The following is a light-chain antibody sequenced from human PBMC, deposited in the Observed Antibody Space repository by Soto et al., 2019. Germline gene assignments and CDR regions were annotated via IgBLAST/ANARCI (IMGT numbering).Light chain of an antibody. CDR2: GAS. CDR1: QSISSTF. Sequence: EIVLTQSPGTLSLSPGERATLSCRASQSISSTFLAWYQHKPGQAPKVVMYGASRRATGIPDRFSGSGSGTALTLTIRRLEPEDFAVYYCQQYESSWTFGQGTKVEMK. J-gene: IGKJ1*01. V-gene: IGKV3-20*01. CDR3: QQYESSWT.